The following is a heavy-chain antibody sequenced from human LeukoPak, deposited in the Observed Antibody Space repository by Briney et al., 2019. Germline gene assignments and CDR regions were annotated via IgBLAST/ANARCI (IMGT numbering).Heavy chain of an antibody. J-gene: IGHJ4*02. D-gene: IGHD4-11*01. V-gene: IGHV1-8*01. CDR1: GYTFTSYD. CDR3: ARASPPTVGNY. CDR2: MNPNSGNT. Sequence: ASVKVSCTASGYTFTSYDINWVRQATGQGLEWMGWMNPNSGNTGYAQKFQGRVTMTRDTSISTAYMELSSLRSEDTAVYYCARASPPTVGNYWGQGTLVTVSS.